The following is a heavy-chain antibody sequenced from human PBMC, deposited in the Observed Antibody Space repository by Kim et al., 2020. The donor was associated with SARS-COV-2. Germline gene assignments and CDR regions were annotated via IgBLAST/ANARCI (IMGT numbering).Heavy chain of an antibody. CDR3: ARENFDDFWSGYDY. J-gene: IGHJ4*02. Sequence: GGSLRLSCAASGFTFSSYAMHWVRQAPGKGLEWVAVISYDGSNKYYAYSVKGRFTISRDNSKNTLYLQMNSLRAEDTAVYYCARENFDDFWSGYDYWGQGTLVTVSS. V-gene: IGHV3-30-3*01. CDR1: GFTFSSYA. D-gene: IGHD3-3*01. CDR2: ISYDGSNK.